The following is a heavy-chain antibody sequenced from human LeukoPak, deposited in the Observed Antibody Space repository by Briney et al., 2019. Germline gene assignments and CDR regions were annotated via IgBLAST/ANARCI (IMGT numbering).Heavy chain of an antibody. CDR3: ARAPDSSSIWLLFDY. J-gene: IGHJ4*02. V-gene: IGHV4-39*07. CDR1: GGSASSSSYY. Sequence: SETLSLTCTVSGGSASSSSYYWGWIRQPPGKGLEWIGSIYYSGSTYYNPSLKSRVTISVDTSKNQFSLKLSSVTAADTAVYYCARAPDSSSIWLLFDYWGQGTLVTVSS. D-gene: IGHD6-13*01. CDR2: IYYSGST.